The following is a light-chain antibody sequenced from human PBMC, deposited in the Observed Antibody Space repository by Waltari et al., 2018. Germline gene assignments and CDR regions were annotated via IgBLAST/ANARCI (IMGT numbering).Light chain of an antibody. J-gene: IGKJ5*01. CDR2: KLS. V-gene: IGKV2-24*01. Sequence: EIVLTQTPLSSPVTLGQPASISCRSSQILLHKDGNTYLHWLQQRPGQPPRLLISKLSYRLPGVPDRFSGSGAATDFTLKISRVEAEDVGIYYCLQSTQFPPVTFGPGTRLEIK. CDR3: LQSTQFPPVT. CDR1: QILLHKDGNTY.